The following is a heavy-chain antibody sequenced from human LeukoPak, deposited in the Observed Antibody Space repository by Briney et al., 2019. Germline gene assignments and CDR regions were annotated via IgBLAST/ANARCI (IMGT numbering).Heavy chain of an antibody. CDR1: GDSITNYY. Sequence: PSETLSLTCTVSGDSITNYYWSWLRHPPGKGLEWIAYIFYGGSTDYNPSLKSRLAISVDTSKNQFSLKLSSVTAADTAVYYCARRLGSGSYFRYGMDVWGQGTTVTVSS. J-gene: IGHJ6*02. V-gene: IGHV4-59*08. CDR2: IFYGGST. D-gene: IGHD3-10*01. CDR3: ARRLGSGSYFRYGMDV.